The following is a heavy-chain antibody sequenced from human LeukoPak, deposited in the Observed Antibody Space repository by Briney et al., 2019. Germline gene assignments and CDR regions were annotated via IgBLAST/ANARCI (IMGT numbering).Heavy chain of an antibody. D-gene: IGHD6-19*01. Sequence: GSLRLSCAASGFAFNIYPMTWVRQAPGKGLEWVSTVGGGGGDTFYADSVKGRFTTSRDNSKNTLFLQMNSLRAEDTALYYCAKYVEAAPVAGFDYWGQGTLVTVSS. J-gene: IGHJ4*02. CDR2: VGGGGGDT. CDR3: AKYVEAAPVAGFDY. CDR1: GFAFNIYP. V-gene: IGHV3-23*01.